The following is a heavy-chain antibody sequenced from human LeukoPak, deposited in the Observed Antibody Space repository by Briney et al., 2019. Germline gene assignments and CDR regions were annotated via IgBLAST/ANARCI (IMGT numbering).Heavy chain of an antibody. V-gene: IGHV4-39*07. CDR1: GASISGSGYY. Sequence: SETLSLTCAVSGASISGSGYYLGWIRQPPGKGLEWIGNIYYTGSTYYNASLQSRVTISVDTSKNQFSLKLSSVTAADTAVYYCARNLRDAFDIWGQGTMVTVSS. CDR3: ARNLRDAFDI. J-gene: IGHJ3*02. CDR2: IYYTGST.